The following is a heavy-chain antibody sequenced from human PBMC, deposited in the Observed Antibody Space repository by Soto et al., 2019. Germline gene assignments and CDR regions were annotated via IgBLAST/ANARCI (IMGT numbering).Heavy chain of an antibody. CDR3: ARSVAVPGAHIDY. V-gene: IGHV4-59*01. D-gene: IGHD6-19*01. Sequence: PSETLSLTCSFSCGSIIGSYWSWIRQSPGKGLEWLGYVYYTGSTNYSPSLRSRVSISVDTSKNEFSLRLSSVTAADTAVYFCARSVAVPGAHIDYWGQGTQVTVSS. CDR2: VYYTGST. CDR1: CGSIIGSY. J-gene: IGHJ4*02.